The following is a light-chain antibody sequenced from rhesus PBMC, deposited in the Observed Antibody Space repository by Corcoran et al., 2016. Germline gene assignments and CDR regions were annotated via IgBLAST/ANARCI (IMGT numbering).Light chain of an antibody. Sequence: DIQMTQSPSSLSASVGDTVTITCRASQDIKNYLAWYQQRPGKAPKSLIYSGSQFEGGVPSRFSGSGSGTDFTLTISSLQPEVFATFYCQQHNPYPTFVQGTKVEIK. CDR1: QDIKNY. CDR3: QQHNPYPT. CDR2: SGS. J-gene: IGKJ1*01. V-gene: IGKV1S14*01.